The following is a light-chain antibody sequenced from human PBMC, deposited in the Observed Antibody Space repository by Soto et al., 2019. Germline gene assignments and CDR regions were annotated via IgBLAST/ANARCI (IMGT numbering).Light chain of an antibody. CDR3: QQYNNWPPTWT. CDR1: QSVSSN. CDR2: GAS. Sequence: EIVITQSPATRSASQGEGAPLSCMASQSVSSNLAWYQQKPGQAPRLLIYGASTRATGIPARFSGSGSGTEFTLTISSLQSEDFAVYYCQQYNNWPPTWTFGQGTKVDIK. J-gene: IGKJ1*01. V-gene: IGKV3-15*01.